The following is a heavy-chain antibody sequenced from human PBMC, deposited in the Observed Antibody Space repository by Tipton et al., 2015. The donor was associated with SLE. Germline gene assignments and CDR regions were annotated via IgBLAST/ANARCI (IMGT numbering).Heavy chain of an antibody. CDR1: GFTFSSYA. D-gene: IGHD6-19*01. Sequence: SLRLSCSASGFTFSSYAMHWVRQAPGKGLEYVSAISSNGGSTYYADSVKGRFTISRDNSKNTLYLQMSSLRAEDTAVYYCVKDQGYSSGWYDYWGQGTLVTVSS. CDR3: VKDQGYSSGWYDY. J-gene: IGHJ4*02. CDR2: ISSNGGST. V-gene: IGHV3-64D*06.